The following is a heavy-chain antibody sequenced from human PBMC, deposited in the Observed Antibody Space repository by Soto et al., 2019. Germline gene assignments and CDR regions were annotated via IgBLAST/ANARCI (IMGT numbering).Heavy chain of an antibody. Sequence: QVQVVQAGAEVKKPGSSVRGSCNASVGTSSSYAITWMRQAPGQGCEWMGGIIPILDTTDYAQKLKGRVTFTADASPSTVYMELSRRTSEDTAVYYCASAGSIIKRRFEFWGHGTLATFDS. V-gene: IGHV1-69*01. CDR3: ASAGSIIKRRFEF. CDR1: VGTSSSYA. J-gene: IGHJ4*01. CDR2: IIPILDTT.